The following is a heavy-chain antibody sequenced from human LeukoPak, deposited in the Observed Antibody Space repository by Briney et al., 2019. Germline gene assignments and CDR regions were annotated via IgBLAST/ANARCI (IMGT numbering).Heavy chain of an antibody. Sequence: PSETLSLTCTVSGGSISSHYWSWIRQPPGKGLEWIGYIYYSGSTNYTPSLKSRVTISVDTSKNQFSLKLSSVTAADTAVYYCASAYYDFWSGYYHFDYWGQGTLVTVSS. V-gene: IGHV4-59*11. D-gene: IGHD3-3*01. J-gene: IGHJ4*02. CDR1: GGSISSHY. CDR3: ASAYYDFWSGYYHFDY. CDR2: IYYSGST.